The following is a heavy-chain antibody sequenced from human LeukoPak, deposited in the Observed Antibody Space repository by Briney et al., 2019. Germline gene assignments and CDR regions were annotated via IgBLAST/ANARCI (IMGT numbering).Heavy chain of an antibody. CDR2: IFDSGST. J-gene: IGHJ4*02. V-gene: IGHV4-61*01. CDR3: ARGRGYFGY. Sequence: SETLSLTCTVSGVSVSSGSYYWSWIRQPPEKGLEWIGYIFDSGSTNYNPSLKSRVTISVDTSKNQISLKLSSVTAADTAVYYCARGRGYFGYWGQGTLVTVSS. CDR1: GVSVSSGSYY.